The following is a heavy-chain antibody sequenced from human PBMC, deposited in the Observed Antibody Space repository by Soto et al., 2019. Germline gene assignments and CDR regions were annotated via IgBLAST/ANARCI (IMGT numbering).Heavy chain of an antibody. Sequence: SGGSLRLSCAASGFTFSSYGMHWVRQAPGKGLEWVAVIWYDGSNKYYADSVKGRFTISRDNSKNTLYLQMNSLRAEDTAVYYCASYYGSGSYYSYYYYMDVWGKGTTVTVSS. CDR2: IWYDGSNK. J-gene: IGHJ6*03. CDR1: GFTFSSYG. D-gene: IGHD3-10*01. CDR3: ASYYGSGSYYSYYYYMDV. V-gene: IGHV3-33*01.